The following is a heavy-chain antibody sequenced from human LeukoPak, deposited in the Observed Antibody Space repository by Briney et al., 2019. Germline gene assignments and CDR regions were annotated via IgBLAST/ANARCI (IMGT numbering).Heavy chain of an antibody. CDR1: GGSISSSSYY. Sequence: SETLSLTCTVSGGSISSSSYYWGWIRQPPGKGLEWIGSIYYSGSTYYNPSLKSRVTISVDTSTNQFSLKLSPVTAADTAVYYCARPISSGSYSFDLGYWGQGTLVTVSS. J-gene: IGHJ4*02. V-gene: IGHV4-39*01. CDR2: IYYSGST. CDR3: ARPISSGSYSFDLGY. D-gene: IGHD1-26*01.